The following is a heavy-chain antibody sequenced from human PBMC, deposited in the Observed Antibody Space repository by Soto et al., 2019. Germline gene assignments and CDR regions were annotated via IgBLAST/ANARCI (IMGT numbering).Heavy chain of an antibody. J-gene: IGHJ4*02. V-gene: IGHV3-53*01. CDR3: ARDPPGIAAAGVGG. D-gene: IGHD6-13*01. CDR2: IYSGGDT. Sequence: GSLILPCTASGVTVSNNYMRGVRQAPGKGLEWVSLIYSGGDTHYADSVKGRFTISRDSSRNTLYLEMNSLRAEDTAAYYCARDPPGIAAAGVGGWGQGTLVTVYS. CDR1: GVTVSNNY.